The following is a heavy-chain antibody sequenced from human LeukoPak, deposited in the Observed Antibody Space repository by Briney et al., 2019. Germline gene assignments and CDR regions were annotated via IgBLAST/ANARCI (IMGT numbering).Heavy chain of an antibody. CDR1: GFTFSSYS. CDR3: AREDSPMWFGVHGKYGMDV. V-gene: IGHV3-21*01. CDR2: ISSSSSYI. Sequence: PGGSLRLSCAASGFTFSSYSMNWVRQAPGKGLEWVSSISSSSSYIYYADSVKGRFTISRDNAKNSLYLQMNSLRAEDTAVYYCAREDSPMWFGVHGKYGMDVWGQGTTVTVSS. D-gene: IGHD3-10*01. J-gene: IGHJ6*02.